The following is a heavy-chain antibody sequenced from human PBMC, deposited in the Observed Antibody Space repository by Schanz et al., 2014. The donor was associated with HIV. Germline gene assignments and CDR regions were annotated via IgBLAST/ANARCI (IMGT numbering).Heavy chain of an antibody. Sequence: EVQLVESGGGLVQPGGSLRLSCAASGFTFSSYWMHWVRQAPGKGLVWVSRINSDGSSTSYADSVKGRFTISRDNAKNTLYLQMNSLRAVDTAVYFCARDGMAFYGMDVWGQGTTVTVSS. V-gene: IGHV3-74*01. D-gene: IGHD1-20*01. CDR3: ARDGMAFYGMDV. J-gene: IGHJ6*02. CDR1: GFTFSSYW. CDR2: INSDGSST.